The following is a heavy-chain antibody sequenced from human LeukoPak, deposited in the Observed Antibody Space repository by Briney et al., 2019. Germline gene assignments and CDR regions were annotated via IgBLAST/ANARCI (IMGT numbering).Heavy chain of an antibody. CDR2: IWYDGSNK. V-gene: IGHV3-33*01. CDR3: ARGVGATDFFDY. Sequence: PGGSLRLSCAVSGFTFGSYGMHWVRQAPGKGLEWVAVIWYDGSNKYYADSVKGRFTISRDNSKNTLYLQMNSLRAEDTAVYYCARGVGATDFFDYWGQGTLVTLSS. D-gene: IGHD1-26*01. J-gene: IGHJ4*02. CDR1: GFTFGSYG.